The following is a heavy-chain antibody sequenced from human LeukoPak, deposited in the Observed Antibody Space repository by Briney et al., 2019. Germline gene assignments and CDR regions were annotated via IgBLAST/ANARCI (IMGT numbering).Heavy chain of an antibody. CDR3: ARAPGNYYDSTGYWYFDL. CDR2: ISTSSTTI. Sequence: GGSLRLSCTASGFSFSNYAMNWVRQAPGKGLEWLSYISTSSTTIYYADSVKGRFTSSREDARSSLYLQMNSLRAEDTAVYFCARAPGNYYDSTGYWYFDLWGRGTLVTVSS. CDR1: GFSFSNYA. D-gene: IGHD3-22*01. V-gene: IGHV3-48*01. J-gene: IGHJ2*01.